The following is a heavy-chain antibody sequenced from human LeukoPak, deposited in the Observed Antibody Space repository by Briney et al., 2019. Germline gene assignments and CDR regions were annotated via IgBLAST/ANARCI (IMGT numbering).Heavy chain of an antibody. D-gene: IGHD6-19*01. Sequence: PSETLSLTCTVSGGSISSYYWSWIRQPPGKGLEWIGYVYYRGSTNYNPSLKGRVTISVDTSNNHFSLKLSSVTAADTAVYYCAGGARRLVPPLDSGARGTLATVSP. CDR1: GGSISSYY. CDR3: AGGARRLVPPLDS. V-gene: IGHV4-59*01. CDR2: VYYRGST. J-gene: IGHJ4*02.